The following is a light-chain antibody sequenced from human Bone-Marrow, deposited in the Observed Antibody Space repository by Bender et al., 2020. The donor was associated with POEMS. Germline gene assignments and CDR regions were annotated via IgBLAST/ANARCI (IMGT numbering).Light chain of an antibody. CDR1: SSDVGGYNY. CDR3: SSSAGSNICV. V-gene: IGLV2-8*01. Sequence: QSALTQPPSASGSPGQSVTISCTGTSSDVGGYNYVSWYQQHPGKAPKLMIYEVIKRPTVLPDRFSGSKSGNAASLAVTGHQAEDEADYYWSSSAGSNICVFGRGTKLTLL. J-gene: IGLJ6*01. CDR2: EVI.